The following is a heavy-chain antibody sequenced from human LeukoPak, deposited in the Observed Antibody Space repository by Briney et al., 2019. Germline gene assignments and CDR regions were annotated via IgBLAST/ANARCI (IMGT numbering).Heavy chain of an antibody. J-gene: IGHJ5*02. D-gene: IGHD3-10*01. V-gene: IGHV3-7*01. Sequence: GGSLRLSCVASGFTFTSYWMSWVRQAPGKGLEWVANIKQDGSEKYYLDSLEGRFTISRDNAKNSVYLQINRLRAEDTAVYYCARLKGPYMYYYGSGSYTPRGWFDPWGQGTLVTVSS. CDR3: ARLKGPYMYYYGSGSYTPRGWFDP. CDR1: GFTFTSYW. CDR2: IKQDGSEK.